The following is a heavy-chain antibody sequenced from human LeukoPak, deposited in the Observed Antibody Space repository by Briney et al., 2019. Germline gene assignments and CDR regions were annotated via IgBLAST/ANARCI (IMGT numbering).Heavy chain of an antibody. CDR1: GFTFSTYG. J-gene: IGHJ6*04. V-gene: IGHV3-23*01. CDR3: AELGITMIGGV. CDR2: IRGNGVTT. Sequence: GGSLRLSCAASGFTFSTYGMNWVRQAPGKGLEWVSGIRGNGVTTYYADSVKGRFTISRDNSKNTLYLQMSSLRAEDTAVYYCAELGITMIGGVWGKGTTVTISS. D-gene: IGHD3-10*02.